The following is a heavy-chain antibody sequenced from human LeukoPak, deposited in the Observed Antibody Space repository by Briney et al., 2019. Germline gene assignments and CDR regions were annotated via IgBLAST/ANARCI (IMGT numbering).Heavy chain of an antibody. CDR1: GYTFTGQY. V-gene: IGHV1-2*02. CDR2: IHPNRGGT. CDR3: ARGRQLHWGKLFPFAEFFQP. D-gene: IGHD3-16*01. Sequence: GASVKVSCKTSGYTFTGQYLHWVRQAPGQGLEWMGWIHPNRGGTKSPQMFQGGVIMTRDTSISTAYMELRSLSSDDTAVYYCARGRQLHWGKLFPFAEFFQPWGQGTLVTVFS. J-gene: IGHJ1*01.